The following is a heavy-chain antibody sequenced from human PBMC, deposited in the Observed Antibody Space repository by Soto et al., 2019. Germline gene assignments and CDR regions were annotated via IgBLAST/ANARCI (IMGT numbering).Heavy chain of an antibody. Sequence: EVQLLESGGGFLQPGGSLRLSCTASGFSFSNYGMSWVRQAPGKGLEWVSGISETHRGSYYADSVRGRFTISRDNSKNPLYLQMNSLRAEDTAVYYCAKMPTRPDIWGPYRHRIYFDTWGQGTLVAVSS. J-gene: IGHJ1*01. V-gene: IGHV3-23*01. CDR1: GFSFSNYG. CDR3: AKMPTRPDIWGPYRHRIYFDT. D-gene: IGHD3-16*02. CDR2: ISETHRGS.